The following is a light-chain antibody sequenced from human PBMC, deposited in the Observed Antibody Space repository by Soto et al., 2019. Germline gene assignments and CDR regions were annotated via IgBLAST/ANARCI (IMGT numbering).Light chain of an antibody. J-gene: IGKJ1*01. CDR2: GAS. Sequence: DIDMTQSPSALYASVGDRVTITCRASEDVSDWLAWYQQKPGQSPKLLIHGASTLESGVPSRFGGSGYGSQFTLTISSLLPDDLATYYCQEYNSYSPTFGPGTKVDIK. CDR3: QEYNSYSPT. V-gene: IGKV1-5*01. CDR1: EDVSDW.